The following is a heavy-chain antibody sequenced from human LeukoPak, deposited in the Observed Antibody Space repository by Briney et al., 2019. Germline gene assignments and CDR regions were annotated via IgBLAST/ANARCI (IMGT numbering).Heavy chain of an antibody. CDR1: GGSIGSYY. V-gene: IGHV4-59*08. D-gene: IGHD3-9*01. CDR2: IYYSGST. CDR3: ARRLNDILTGFMAFDI. J-gene: IGHJ3*02. Sequence: SETLSLTCTVSGGSIGSYYWSWIRQPPGKGLEWIGYIYYSGSTNYNPSLKSRVTISVDTSKNQFSLKLSSVTAVDTAVYYCARRLNDILTGFMAFDIWGQGTMVTVSS.